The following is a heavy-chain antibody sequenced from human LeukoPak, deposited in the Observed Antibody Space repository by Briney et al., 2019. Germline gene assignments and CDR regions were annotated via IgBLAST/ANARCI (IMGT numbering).Heavy chain of an antibody. D-gene: IGHD3-22*01. J-gene: IGHJ4*02. V-gene: IGHV3-33*01. CDR2: IWYDGSNK. Sequence: GGSLRLSCAAFGFTFSSYGMPWVRQAPGKGLEWVAVIWYDGSNKYYADSVKGRFTISRDNAKNSLYLQMNSLRAEDTAVYYCARIYYYDSSGYSGYYFDYWGQGTLVTVSS. CDR3: ARIYYYDSSGYSGYYFDY. CDR1: GFTFSSYG.